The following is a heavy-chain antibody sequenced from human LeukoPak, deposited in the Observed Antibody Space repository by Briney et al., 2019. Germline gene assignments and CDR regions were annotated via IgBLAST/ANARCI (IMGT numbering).Heavy chain of an antibody. CDR2: VSSNSAYI. J-gene: IGHJ5*02. V-gene: IGHV3-21*06. CDR1: GFTFSAYA. D-gene: IGHD3-16*01. CDR3: AREGGRRRASNFDWFDP. Sequence: GGSLRLSCAASGFTFSAYAMNWVRQAPGKGLEWVSAVSSNSAYIYYADSLRGRFTISRDNAKSLLYLQINSLRADDTAVYYCAREGGRRRASNFDWFDPWGQGNLVTVSS.